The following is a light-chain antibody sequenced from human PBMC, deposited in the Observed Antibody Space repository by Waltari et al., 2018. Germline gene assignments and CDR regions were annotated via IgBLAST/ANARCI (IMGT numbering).Light chain of an antibody. CDR3: QQRSNWQGLT. V-gene: IGKV3-11*01. Sequence: EIVLTQSPATLSLSPGERATLSCRASQSVGSDLAWYQQRPGQAPRLLSYDASSRATDIPARFSGSGSGTDFTLTISSLEPEDFAIYYCQQRSNWQGLTFGGGTRVEIK. J-gene: IGKJ4*01. CDR1: QSVGSD. CDR2: DAS.